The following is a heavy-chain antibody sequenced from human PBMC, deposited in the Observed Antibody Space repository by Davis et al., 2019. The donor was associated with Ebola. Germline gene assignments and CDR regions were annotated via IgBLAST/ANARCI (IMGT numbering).Heavy chain of an antibody. V-gene: IGHV3-23*01. Sequence: GESLKISCEASGFTFDNYGMSWVRQAPGKGLEWVSGISASGGSTYHADFVKGRFTISRDNSKNTLYLQMNSLRAEDTAVYYCARDRSLLYSSGWYSDAFDIWGQGTMVTVSS. J-gene: IGHJ3*02. CDR1: GFTFDNYG. CDR3: ARDRSLLYSSGWYSDAFDI. D-gene: IGHD6-19*01. CDR2: ISASGGST.